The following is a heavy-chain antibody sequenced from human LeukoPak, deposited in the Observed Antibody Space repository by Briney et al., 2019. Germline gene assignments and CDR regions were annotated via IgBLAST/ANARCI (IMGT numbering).Heavy chain of an antibody. CDR2: ISSSGSTI. J-gene: IGHJ6*02. CDR1: GFTFSSYE. D-gene: IGHD2-8*01. Sequence: PGGSLRLSCAASGFTFSSYEMNWVRQAPGKGLEWVSYISSSGSTIYYADSVKGRFTISRDNAKNSLYLQMHSLRAEDTAVYYCARDVWDPIAYYGMDVWGQGTTVTVSS. V-gene: IGHV3-48*03. CDR3: ARDVWDPIAYYGMDV.